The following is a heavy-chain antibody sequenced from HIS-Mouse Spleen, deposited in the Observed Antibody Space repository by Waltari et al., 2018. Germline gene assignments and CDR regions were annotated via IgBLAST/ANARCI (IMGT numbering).Heavy chain of an antibody. CDR2: INLSGST. V-gene: IGHV4-34*01. CDR3: AAEESGRLGFNY. D-gene: IGHD3-16*01. Sequence: QVQLQQWGAGLLTPSETLSLTCAVYGGPFSGDNCSCARHPPGKGLEWIGEINLSGSTNYNPSLKSRVTISVDTSKNQFSLKLSSVTAADTAVYYWAAEESGRLGFNYWGQGTLVTVSS. J-gene: IGHJ4*02. CDR1: GGPFSGDN.